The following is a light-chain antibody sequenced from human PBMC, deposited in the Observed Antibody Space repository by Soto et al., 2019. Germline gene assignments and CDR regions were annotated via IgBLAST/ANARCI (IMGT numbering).Light chain of an antibody. CDR3: SSYTSSSTLVV. J-gene: IGLJ2*01. CDR1: SSDVGGLNY. Sequence: QSALTQPASVSGSPGQSITISCTGTSSDVGGLNYVSWSQQHPGKAPKLMIYEVSNRPSGVSNRFSGSKSGNTASLTISGLQAEDEADYYCSSYTSSSTLVVFGGGTKLTVL. V-gene: IGLV2-14*01. CDR2: EVS.